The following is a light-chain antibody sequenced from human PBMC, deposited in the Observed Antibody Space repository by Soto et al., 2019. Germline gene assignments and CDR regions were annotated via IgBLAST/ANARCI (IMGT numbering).Light chain of an antibody. V-gene: IGLV2-23*01. CDR3: CAYAGYSTFV. CDR1: SSDIGTYNL. CDR2: EGS. Sequence: QSVLVQPASVSGSPGQSITISCIGTSSDIGTYNLVSWYQHHPGKAPKLIIYEGSKRSSGYSNRFSGSQSGNTASLTISGLQAEDEADYYCCAYAGYSTFVFGTGTKVIVL. J-gene: IGLJ1*01.